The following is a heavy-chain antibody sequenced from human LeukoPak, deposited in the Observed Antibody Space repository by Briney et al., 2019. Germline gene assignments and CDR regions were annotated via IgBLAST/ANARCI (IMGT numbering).Heavy chain of an antibody. J-gene: IGHJ4*02. CDR3: ARDLHDTTYYDISGPSSGPIDY. Sequence: GGSLRLSCAASGFTFSSYWMSWVRQAPGKGLEWVANIKQDGSEKYYVDSVKGRLTISRDNAKNSLYLQMNSLRAEDTAAYYCARDLHDTTYYDISGPSSGPIDYWGQGTLVTVSS. D-gene: IGHD3-9*01. CDR1: GFTFSSYW. V-gene: IGHV3-7*01. CDR2: IKQDGSEK.